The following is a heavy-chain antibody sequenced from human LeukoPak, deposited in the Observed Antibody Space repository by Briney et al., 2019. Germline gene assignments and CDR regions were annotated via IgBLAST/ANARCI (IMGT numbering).Heavy chain of an antibody. CDR3: ARDWFGFVVGATEPGSDY. Sequence: KPSETLSLTCTVSGGSISSSSYYWGWIRQPPGKGLEWIGSIYYSGSTYYNPSLKSRVTISVDTSKNQFSLKLSSVTAADTAVYYCARDWFGFVVGATEPGSDYWGQGTLVTVSS. D-gene: IGHD1-26*01. CDR2: IYYSGST. J-gene: IGHJ4*02. V-gene: IGHV4-39*07. CDR1: GGSISSSSYY.